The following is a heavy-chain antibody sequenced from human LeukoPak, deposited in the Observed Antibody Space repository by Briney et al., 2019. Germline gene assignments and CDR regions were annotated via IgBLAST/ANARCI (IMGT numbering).Heavy chain of an antibody. CDR2: IYSGGST. J-gene: IGHJ6*02. V-gene: IGHV3-66*01. CDR3: ARDRHYYYSMDV. Sequence: GGSLRLSCAASGFTVSSNYMSWVRQAPGKGLEWVSVIYSGGSTYYADSVKGRFTISRDNSKNTLYLQMNSLRAEDTAVYYCARDRHYYYSMDVWGQGTTVTVSS. CDR1: GFTVSSNY.